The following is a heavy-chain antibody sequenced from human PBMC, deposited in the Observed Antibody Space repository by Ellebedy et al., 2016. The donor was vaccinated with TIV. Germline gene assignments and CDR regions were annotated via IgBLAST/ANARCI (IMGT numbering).Heavy chain of an antibody. J-gene: IGHJ3*02. D-gene: IGHD3-16*01. CDR3: AKDQVAGDGRWVFDI. CDR1: GFIFSNFA. V-gene: IGHV3-23*01. CDR2: LYGSGRGI. Sequence: GESLKISCAASGFIFSNFAMGWVRQSPGKGLEGGSGLYGSGRGIFYSDSVKGRFTISRDNSKNTLYLQMNSLRPEDTAIYYCAKDQVAGDGRWVFDIWGQGTMVTVSS.